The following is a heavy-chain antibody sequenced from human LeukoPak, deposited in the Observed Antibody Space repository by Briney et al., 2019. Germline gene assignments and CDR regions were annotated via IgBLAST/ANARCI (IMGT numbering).Heavy chain of an antibody. V-gene: IGHV4-34*01. Sequence: SETLSLTCTVYGGSLSGYYWSWIRQPPGKGLEWIGEINHSGSTNYNPSLKSRVSISVDTSKNQFSLKLSSVTAADTAVYYCARHQWVPAFDIWGQGTMVTVSS. CDR3: ARHQWVPAFDI. CDR1: GGSLSGYY. CDR2: INHSGST. D-gene: IGHD1-26*01. J-gene: IGHJ3*02.